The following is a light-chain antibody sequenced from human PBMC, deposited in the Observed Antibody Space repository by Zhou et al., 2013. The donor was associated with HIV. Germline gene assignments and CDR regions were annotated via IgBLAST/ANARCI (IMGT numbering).Light chain of an antibody. CDR1: QSFSSC. CDR3: QQCNSYSSWT. V-gene: IGKV1-5*03. J-gene: IGKJ1*01. CDR2: KAS. Sequence: DIQMTQSPSTLSASVGDRVTITCRASQSFSSCLAWYQQKPGKAPKLLIYKASSLESGVPSRFSGSGSGTEFTLTISSLQPDDFATYYCQQCNSYSSWTFGQGTKVEIK.